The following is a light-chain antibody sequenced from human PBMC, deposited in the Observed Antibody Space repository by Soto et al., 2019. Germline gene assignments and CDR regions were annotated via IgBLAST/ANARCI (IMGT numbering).Light chain of an antibody. CDR3: QQASNFPLT. CDR1: QDISSW. CDR2: AAS. J-gene: IGKJ4*01. V-gene: IGKV1-12*01. Sequence: DIQVTQSPSSVSASVGDRVTITCLASQDISSWLAWFQQRPGRAPKLLIYAASTLQSGVPSRFSGSGSGTVFTLTISSLQPEDFGTYYCQQASNFPLTFGGGTKVDIK.